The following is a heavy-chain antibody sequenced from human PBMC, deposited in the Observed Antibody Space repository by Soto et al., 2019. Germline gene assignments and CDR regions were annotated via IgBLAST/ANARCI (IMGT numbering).Heavy chain of an antibody. CDR3: ARGHYYDSSGYYYVEAFDI. CDR1: GFPFSSYE. Sequence: GGSLRLSCAASGFPFSSYEMNWVREAPGKGLEWVSYISSSGSTIYYADSVKGRFTISRDNAKNSLDLQMNSLRAEDTAVYYCARGHYYDSSGYYYVEAFDIWGKGTMGTVS. CDR2: ISSSGSTI. J-gene: IGHJ3*02. D-gene: IGHD3-22*01. V-gene: IGHV3-48*03.